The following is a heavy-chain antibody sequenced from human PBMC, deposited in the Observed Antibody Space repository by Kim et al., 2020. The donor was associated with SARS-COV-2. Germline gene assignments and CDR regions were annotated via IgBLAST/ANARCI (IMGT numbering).Heavy chain of an antibody. CDR3: ARVHDAGDYGCDY. CDR2: IYHSGST. V-gene: IGHV4-38-2*02. Sequence: SETLSLTCTVSGYSISSGYYWGWIRQPPGKGLEWIGSIYHSGSTYYNPSLKSRVTISVDTSKNQFSLKLSSVTAADTAVYYCARVHDAGDYGCDYWGQGT. D-gene: IGHD4-17*01. CDR1: GYSISSGYY. J-gene: IGHJ4*02.